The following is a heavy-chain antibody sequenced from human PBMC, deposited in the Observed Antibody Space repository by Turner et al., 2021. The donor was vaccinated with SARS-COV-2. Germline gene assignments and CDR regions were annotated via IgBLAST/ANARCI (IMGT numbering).Heavy chain of an antibody. D-gene: IGHD3-22*01. CDR2: ISSSSSYK. CDR1: GFTFSSYT. V-gene: IGHV3-21*01. J-gene: IGHJ5*02. Sequence: EVQLVESGGGLVKPGGSLRLSCAASGFTFSSYTMYWVRQAPGKGLEWVSSISSSSSYKYYADSEKGRFTISRDNAKNSLYLQMNSLRAEDTAVYYCARGTYYYDSSVYSGTNWFDPWGQGTLVTVSS. CDR3: ARGTYYYDSSVYSGTNWFDP.